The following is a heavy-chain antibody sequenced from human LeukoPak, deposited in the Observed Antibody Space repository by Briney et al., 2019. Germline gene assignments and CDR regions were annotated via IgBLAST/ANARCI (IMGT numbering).Heavy chain of an antibody. D-gene: IGHD4-17*01. Sequence: SETLSLTCTVSGGSISSSSYYWGWIRQPPGKGLEWIGSTYYSGSTYYNPSLKSRVTISVDTSKNQFSLKLSSVTAADTAVYYCARLPIPGDYVHWGQGTLVTVSS. V-gene: IGHV4-39*01. CDR2: TYYSGST. CDR1: GGSISSSSYY. CDR3: ARLPIPGDYVH. J-gene: IGHJ4*02.